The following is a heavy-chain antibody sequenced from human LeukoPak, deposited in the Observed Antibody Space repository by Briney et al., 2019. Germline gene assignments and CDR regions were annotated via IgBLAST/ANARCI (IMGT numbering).Heavy chain of an antibody. CDR1: GFTFSSYG. D-gene: IGHD4-17*01. CDR3: AKDRDGDWAVDY. Sequence: GGTLRLSCAASGFTFSSYGMSWVRQAPGKGLEWVSAISGSGGSTYYADSVKGRFTISRDNSKNTLYLQMNSLTTEDTAVYFCAKDRDGDWAVDYWGHGTLVTVSS. CDR2: ISGSGGST. J-gene: IGHJ4*01. V-gene: IGHV3-23*01.